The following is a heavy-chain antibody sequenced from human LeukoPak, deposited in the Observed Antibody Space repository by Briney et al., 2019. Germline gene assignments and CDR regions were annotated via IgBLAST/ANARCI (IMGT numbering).Heavy chain of an antibody. V-gene: IGHV3-30*18. D-gene: IGHD2-15*01. CDR3: AKDVALFYCSGGSCRLGYFDL. Sequence: GGSLRLSCAASGFTFSSYGMHWVRQAPGKGLVWVAVISYDGSNKYYADSVKGRFTISRDNSKNTLYLQMNSLRADDTAVYYCAKDVALFYCSGGSCRLGYFDLWGRGTLVTVSS. CDR2: ISYDGSNK. CDR1: GFTFSSYG. J-gene: IGHJ2*01.